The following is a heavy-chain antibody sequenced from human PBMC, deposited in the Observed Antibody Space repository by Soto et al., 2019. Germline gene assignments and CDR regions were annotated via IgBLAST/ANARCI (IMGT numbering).Heavy chain of an antibody. CDR1: GFTFSDYY. CDR2: ISSSGNTI. CDR3: AKMSSENYYDPVFL. D-gene: IGHD3-22*01. V-gene: IGHV3-11*01. J-gene: IGHJ4*02. Sequence: QVQLVESGGGLVKTSGSLKLACAGSGFTFSDYYMTWVRQAPGKGLEWGAYISSSGNTIYYGDSVKGRFTISTDNAKNSVYLQMNSLRAEDTALYFCAKMSSENYYDPVFLWGQGTLVTVSS.